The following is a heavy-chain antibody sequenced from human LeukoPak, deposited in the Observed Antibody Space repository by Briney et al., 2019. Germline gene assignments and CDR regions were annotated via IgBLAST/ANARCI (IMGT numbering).Heavy chain of an antibody. D-gene: IGHD2-2*01. CDR1: GFTVSSNY. Sequence: GGSLRLSCAASGFTVSSNYMSWVRQAPGKGLEWVSVIYSGGSTYYADSVKGRFTISRDNSKNTLYLQMNSLRAEDTAVYYCARVPSGDDFDIWGQGTMVTVSS. CDR3: ARVPSGDDFDI. V-gene: IGHV3-66*01. J-gene: IGHJ3*02. CDR2: IYSGGST.